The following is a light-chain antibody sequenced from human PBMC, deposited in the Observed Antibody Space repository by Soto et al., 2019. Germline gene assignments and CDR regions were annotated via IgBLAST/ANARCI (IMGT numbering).Light chain of an antibody. J-gene: IGKJ1*01. CDR1: QSISSW. V-gene: IGKV1-5*01. Sequence: DIQMTQSPSTLSASVGDRVTITCRASQSISSWLAWYQQKPGKVPKLLIYDASNLGSGVPSRFSGSGSGTDFTITISGLQPDDFTTYYCQQYTSYSRAFGQGTKVDIK. CDR3: QQYTSYSRA. CDR2: DAS.